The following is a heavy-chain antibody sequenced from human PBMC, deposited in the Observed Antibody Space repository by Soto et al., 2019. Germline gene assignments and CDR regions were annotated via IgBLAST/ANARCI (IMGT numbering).Heavy chain of an antibody. CDR3: ARDLGYCSGTSCYEVGYFQH. CDR2: INWNGDTT. CDR1: GFTFDDYA. D-gene: IGHD2-2*01. Sequence: GGSLRLSCAASGFTFDDYAMSWVRQVPGKGLEWVSGINWNGDTTRYADSVKGRFTISRDNGKTSLYLQMNSLRAEDTALYFCARDLGYCSGTSCYEVGYFQHWGQGTLVTVSS. J-gene: IGHJ1*01. V-gene: IGHV3-20*04.